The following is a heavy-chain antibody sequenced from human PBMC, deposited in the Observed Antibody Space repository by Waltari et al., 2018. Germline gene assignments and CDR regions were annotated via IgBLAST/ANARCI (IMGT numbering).Heavy chain of an antibody. CDR3: ARSRSIAAAGYYYYGMDV. D-gene: IGHD6-13*01. CDR2: INPNSGGT. V-gene: IGHV1-2*06. Sequence: QVQLVQSGAEVKKPGASVKVSCKASGYTFTGYYMHWVRPAPGQGLEWMGRINPNSGGTNYAQKFQGRVTMTRDTSISTAYLQWSSLKASDTAMYYCARSRSIAAAGYYYYGMDVWGQGTTVTVSS. CDR1: GYTFTGYY. J-gene: IGHJ6*02.